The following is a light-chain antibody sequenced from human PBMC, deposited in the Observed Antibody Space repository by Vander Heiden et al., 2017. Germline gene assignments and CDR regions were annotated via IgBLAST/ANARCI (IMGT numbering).Light chain of an antibody. J-gene: IGKJ1*01. V-gene: IGKV1-39*01. Sequence: DIQMTQSPSSLSASVGDRVPITCRARKRISRYLNWYQQKSGKAPRLLIHGASSLHTGVPSRFRSSGSATEFTLTITSLQPEDFATYYCQHSHSSPPWTFGQGTKLEI. CDR1: KRISRY. CDR2: GAS. CDR3: QHSHSSPPWT.